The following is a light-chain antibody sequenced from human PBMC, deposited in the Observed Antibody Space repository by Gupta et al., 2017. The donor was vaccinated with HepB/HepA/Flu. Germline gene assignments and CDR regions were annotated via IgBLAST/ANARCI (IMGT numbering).Light chain of an antibody. J-gene: IGKJ1*01. Sequence: EIVLTQSPATVSLSPGERATLSCRASQTLRTSLAWYQQKPGQAPRLLIYDASNRATVIPARFSGSGSGTDFSLTISSLVPEDSAVYYCQQRTNWPPWTFGQGTKVEIK. CDR3: QQRTNWPPWT. CDR1: QTLRTS. V-gene: IGKV3-11*01. CDR2: DAS.